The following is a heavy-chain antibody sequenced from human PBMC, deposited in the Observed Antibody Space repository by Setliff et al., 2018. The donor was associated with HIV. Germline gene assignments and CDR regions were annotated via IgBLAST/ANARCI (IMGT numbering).Heavy chain of an antibody. Sequence: GGSLRLSCAASGFTFSTYDMTWVRQAPGKGLEWVSLINGGGNYIQYADSVKGRFTISRDNVKNSLYLQMNSLRAEDTAVYYCVTDRGIRGQQSFIWGHGTLVTVSS. CDR2: INGGGNYI. CDR1: GFTFSTYD. CDR3: VTDRGIRGQQSFI. V-gene: IGHV3-21*01. J-gene: IGHJ4*01. D-gene: IGHD3-10*01.